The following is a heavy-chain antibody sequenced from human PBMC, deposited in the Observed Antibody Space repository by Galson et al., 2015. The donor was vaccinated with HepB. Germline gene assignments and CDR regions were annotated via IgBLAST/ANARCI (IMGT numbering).Heavy chain of an antibody. CDR3: ARDPAVTTDYGMDV. CDR1: GFTVSSNY. CDR2: IYTDGST. D-gene: IGHD4-17*01. V-gene: IGHV3-66*02. Sequence: SLRLSCAASGFTVSSNYMSWVRQAPGKGLEWVSFIYTDGSTYYADSVKGRFTISGDNPKNTVYLQMDSLRAEDTAVYYCARDPAVTTDYGMDVWGQGTTVTVSS. J-gene: IGHJ6*02.